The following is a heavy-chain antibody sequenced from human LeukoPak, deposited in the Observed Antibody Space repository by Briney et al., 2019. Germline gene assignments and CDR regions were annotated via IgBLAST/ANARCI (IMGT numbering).Heavy chain of an antibody. CDR3: ARHSYSSSSGGVDY. CDR2: INTNTGNP. D-gene: IGHD6-13*01. J-gene: IGHJ4*02. Sequence: ASVKVSCKASGYTFTSYDINWVRQATGQGLEWMGWINTNTGNPTYAQGFTGRFVFSLDTSVSTAYLQISSLKAEDTAVYYCARHSYSSSSGGVDYWGQGTLVTVSS. CDR1: GYTFTSYD. V-gene: IGHV7-4-1*02.